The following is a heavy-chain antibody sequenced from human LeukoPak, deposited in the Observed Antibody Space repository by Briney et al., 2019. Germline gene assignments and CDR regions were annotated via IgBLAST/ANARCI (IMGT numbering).Heavy chain of an antibody. V-gene: IGHV1-24*01. J-gene: IGHJ4*02. Sequence: ASVKVSCKVSGYTLTELSTHWVRQAPGKGLEWMGGFDPEDGETIYAQKFQGRVTMTEDTSTDTAYMELSSLRSEDTAVYYCATSRASWELFDYWGQGTLVTVSS. CDR1: GYTLTELS. D-gene: IGHD1-26*01. CDR2: FDPEDGET. CDR3: ATSRASWELFDY.